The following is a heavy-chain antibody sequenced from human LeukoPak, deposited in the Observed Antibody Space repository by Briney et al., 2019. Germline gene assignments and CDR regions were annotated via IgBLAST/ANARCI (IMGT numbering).Heavy chain of an antibody. CDR2: IYSGGST. D-gene: IGHD4-17*01. V-gene: IGHV3-66*01. J-gene: IGHJ6*02. Sequence: GGSLRLSCAASGFTVSSNYMSWVRQAPGKGLEWVSVIYSGGSTYYADSVKGRFTISRDNSKNTLYLQMNSLRAEDTAVYYCAREDYGRSRYYYGMDVWGQGTKVTVSS. CDR1: GFTVSSNY. CDR3: AREDYGRSRYYYGMDV.